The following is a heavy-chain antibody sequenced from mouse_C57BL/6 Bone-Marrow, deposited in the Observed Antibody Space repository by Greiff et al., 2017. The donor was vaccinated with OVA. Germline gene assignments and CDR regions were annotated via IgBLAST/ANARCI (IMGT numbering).Heavy chain of an antibody. J-gene: IGHJ4*01. CDR2: IHPNSGST. CDR1: GYTFTSYW. CDR3: AIITTVVADSYAMDY. V-gene: IGHV1-64*01. Sequence: QVQLQQPGAELVKPGASVKLSCKASGYTFTSYWMTWVKQRPGQGLEWIGMIHPNSGSTNYNEKFKSKATLTVDKSSSTAYMQLLSMTSEDSEVYFCAIITTVVADSYAMDYWGQGTSVTVSS. D-gene: IGHD1-1*01.